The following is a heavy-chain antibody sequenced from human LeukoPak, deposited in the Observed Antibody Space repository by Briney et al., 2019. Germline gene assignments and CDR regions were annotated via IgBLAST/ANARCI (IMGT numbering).Heavy chain of an antibody. V-gene: IGHV1-69*13. CDR3: ARIRNGYTYFDY. J-gene: IGHJ4*02. D-gene: IGHD5-24*01. CDR2: IITIFGTA. CDR1: GGTFSSYA. Sequence: ASVKVSCKASGGTFSSYAISWVRQAPGQGLEWMGGIITIFGTANYAQKFQGRVTITADESTSTAYMELSSLRSEDTAVYYCARIRNGYTYFDYWGQGTLVTVSS.